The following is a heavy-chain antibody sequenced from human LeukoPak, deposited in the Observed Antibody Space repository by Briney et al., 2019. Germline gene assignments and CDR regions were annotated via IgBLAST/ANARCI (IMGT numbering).Heavy chain of an antibody. CDR3: ARDLSVGGYDFWSAYSVDY. CDR1: GFTFSSYW. Sequence: GGSLRLSCAASGFTFSSYWMSWVRQAPGKGLEWVANIKQDGSEKYYVDSVKGRFTISRDNSKNTLYLQMNNLRAEDTAVYYCARDLSVGGYDFWSAYSVDYWGQGTLVTVSS. V-gene: IGHV3-7*01. J-gene: IGHJ4*02. CDR2: IKQDGSEK. D-gene: IGHD3-3*01.